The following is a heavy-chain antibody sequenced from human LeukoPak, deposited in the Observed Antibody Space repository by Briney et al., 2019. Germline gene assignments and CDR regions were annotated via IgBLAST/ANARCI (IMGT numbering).Heavy chain of an antibody. Sequence: GGSLRLSCAASGFTFSSYEMNWVRQAPGKGLEWVSNISSSGSTIYYADSVKGRFTISRDNAKNSLYLQMNSLRAEDTAVYYCARSEFYDSSGPDYWGQGTLVTVSS. J-gene: IGHJ4*02. CDR1: GFTFSSYE. CDR3: ARSEFYDSSGPDY. D-gene: IGHD3-22*01. V-gene: IGHV3-48*03. CDR2: ISSSGSTI.